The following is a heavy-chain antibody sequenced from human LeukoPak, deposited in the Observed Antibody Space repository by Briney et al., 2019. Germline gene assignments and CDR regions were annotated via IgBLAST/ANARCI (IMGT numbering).Heavy chain of an antibody. D-gene: IGHD3-22*01. Sequence: GGSLRLSCAASGFTFSSYEMNWVRQAPGKGLEWVSYISSSGSTIYYADSVKGRFTISRDNAKNSLYLQMNSLRAEDTAVYYCARDYYYDSSGLPGYFYYGMDVWGQGTTVTVSS. J-gene: IGHJ6*02. CDR2: ISSSGSTI. CDR3: ARDYYYDSSGLPGYFYYGMDV. V-gene: IGHV3-48*03. CDR1: GFTFSSYE.